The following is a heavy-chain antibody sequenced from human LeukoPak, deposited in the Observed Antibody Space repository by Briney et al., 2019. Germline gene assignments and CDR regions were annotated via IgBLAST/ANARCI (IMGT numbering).Heavy chain of an antibody. CDR1: GFTFSSYW. J-gene: IGHJ4*02. CDR3: ARAAEGKSSSWYRRGLSSGWYPLFDH. V-gene: IGHV3-7*01. D-gene: IGHD6-19*01. Sequence: PGGSLRLSCAASGFTFSSYWMSWVRQAPGKGLEWVANIKQDGSEKYYVDSVKGRFTISRDNAKNSLYLQMNSLRAEDTAVFYCARAAEGKSSSWYRRGLSSGWYPLFDHWGQGTLVTVSS. CDR2: IKQDGSEK.